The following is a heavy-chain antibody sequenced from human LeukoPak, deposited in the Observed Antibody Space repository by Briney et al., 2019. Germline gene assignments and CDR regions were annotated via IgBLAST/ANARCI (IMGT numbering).Heavy chain of an antibody. J-gene: IGHJ4*02. V-gene: IGHV3-48*03. CDR2: ISSSGTTI. CDR3: ARGRPEFFGSGTYLND. CDR1: GFSVSTYE. Sequence: QPGGSLRLSCAASGFSVSTYEMNWVRQAPGKGLECVSYISSSGTTISYADSVEGRFTISRDNAKNSLYLEMSSLRVEDTAVYYCARGRPEFFGSGTYLNDWGQGTLVTVSS. D-gene: IGHD3-10*01.